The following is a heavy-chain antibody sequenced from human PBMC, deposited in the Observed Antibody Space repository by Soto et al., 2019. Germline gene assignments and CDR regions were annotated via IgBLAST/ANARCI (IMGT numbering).Heavy chain of an antibody. V-gene: IGHV4-4*07. CDR3: ARAPGIVVVQSWYYGMDV. Sequence: QVQLQESGPGLVKPSETLSLTCTVSGGSISSYYWSWIRQPAGKGLEWLGRIYTSGSTNYNPYLKSRVTMSVDTSKHQFSLKLSSVTAADTAVYYCARAPGIVVVQSWYYGMDVWGQGTTVTVSS. J-gene: IGHJ6*02. D-gene: IGHD2-2*01. CDR2: IYTSGST. CDR1: GGSISSYY.